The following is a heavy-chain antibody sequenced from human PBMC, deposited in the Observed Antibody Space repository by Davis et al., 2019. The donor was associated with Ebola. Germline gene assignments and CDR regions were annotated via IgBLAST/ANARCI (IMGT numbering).Heavy chain of an antibody. Sequence: GESLKISCAASGFTFSSYGMHWVRQAPGKGLEWVAVISYDGSNKYYADSVKGRFTISRDNSKNTLYLQMNSLRAEDTAVYYCAKDTQQLVGWAFDYWGQGTLVTVSS. V-gene: IGHV3-30*18. CDR3: AKDTQQLVGWAFDY. D-gene: IGHD6-13*01. CDR2: ISYDGSNK. CDR1: GFTFSSYG. J-gene: IGHJ4*02.